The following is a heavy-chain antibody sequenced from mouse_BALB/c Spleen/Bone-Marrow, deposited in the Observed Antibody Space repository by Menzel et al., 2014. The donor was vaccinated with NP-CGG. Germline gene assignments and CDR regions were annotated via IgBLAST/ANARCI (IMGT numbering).Heavy chain of an antibody. J-gene: IGHJ3*01. CDR1: GFTFNTYA. Sequence: EVKLVESGGGLVQPKGSLKLSCAASGFTFNTYAMNWVRQAPGKGLEWVARIRSKSNNYATYYADSVKDRFTISRDDSQSMLYLQMNNLKTEDTATYYCVRRDYGYGGFAYWGQGTLVTVSA. CDR3: VRRDYGYGGFAY. CDR2: IRSKSNNYAT. V-gene: IGHV10-1*02. D-gene: IGHD1-2*01.